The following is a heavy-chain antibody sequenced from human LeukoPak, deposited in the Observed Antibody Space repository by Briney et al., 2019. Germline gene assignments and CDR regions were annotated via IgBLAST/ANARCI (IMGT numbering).Heavy chain of an antibody. J-gene: IGHJ3*02. V-gene: IGHV4-39*07. CDR1: GGSITTSSYY. CDR3: ARDGSSGWHDAFDI. CDR2: ISYSGST. D-gene: IGHD6-19*01. Sequence: SETLSLTCTVSGGSITTSSYYWGWIRQPPGKGLEWIGSISYSGSTYYNPSLKSRVTISVDTSKNQFSLKLSSVTAADTAVYYCARDGSSGWHDAFDIWGQGTMVTVSS.